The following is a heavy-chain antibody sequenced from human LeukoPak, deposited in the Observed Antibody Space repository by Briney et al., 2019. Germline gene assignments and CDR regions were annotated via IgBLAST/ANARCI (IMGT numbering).Heavy chain of an antibody. CDR1: GGSISSSSYY. J-gene: IGHJ5*02. CDR3: ARGGYCSGGSCPTEGWFDP. V-gene: IGHV4-39*01. Sequence: SETLSLTCTVSGGSISSSSYYWGWIRQPPGKGLEWIGSIYYSGSTYYNPSLKSRVTISVDTSKNQFSLKLSSVTAADTAVYYCARGGYCSGGSCPTEGWFDPWGQGTLVTVSS. D-gene: IGHD2-15*01. CDR2: IYYSGST.